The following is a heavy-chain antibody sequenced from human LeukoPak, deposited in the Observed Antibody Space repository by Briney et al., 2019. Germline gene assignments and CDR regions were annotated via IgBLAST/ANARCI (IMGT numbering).Heavy chain of an antibody. Sequence: GGSLRLSCAASGFTFSSYAMSWVRQAPGKGLEWVSAISGSGGSTYYADSVKGRFTISRDNSKNTLYLQLNSLRVEDTAVFYCAKDGYSSTWRRPRPGFYFDYWGQGTLVTVSS. V-gene: IGHV3-23*01. D-gene: IGHD6-13*01. J-gene: IGHJ4*02. CDR2: ISGSGGST. CDR1: GFTFSSYA. CDR3: AKDGYSSTWRRPRPGFYFDY.